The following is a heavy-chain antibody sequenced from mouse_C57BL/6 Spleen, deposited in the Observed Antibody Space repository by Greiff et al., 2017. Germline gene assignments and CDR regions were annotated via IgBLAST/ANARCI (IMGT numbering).Heavy chain of an antibody. CDR2: IYPRSGNT. Sequence: QVQLQQSGAELARPGASVKLSCKASGYTFTSSGISWVKQRTGKGLEWIGEIYPRSGNTYYNEKFKGKATLTADKSSSTAYMELRSLTSEDSAVYFCAREGITTVVAPDYWGQGTTLTVSS. CDR3: AREGITTVVAPDY. CDR1: GYTFTSSG. J-gene: IGHJ2*01. V-gene: IGHV1-81*01. D-gene: IGHD1-1*01.